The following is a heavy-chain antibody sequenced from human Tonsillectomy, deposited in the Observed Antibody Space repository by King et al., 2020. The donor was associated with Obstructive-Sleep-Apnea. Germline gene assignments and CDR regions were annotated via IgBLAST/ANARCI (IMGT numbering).Heavy chain of an antibody. V-gene: IGHV4-30-4*01. J-gene: IGHJ6*02. CDR1: GGSISSGGYY. CDR2: IYYSGST. D-gene: IGHD3-10*01. Sequence: VQLQESGPGLVKPSQTLSLTCTFSGGSISSGGYYWSWIRQPPAKGLEWIVYIYYSGSTFYNPSLKSRVTISVDTSKNHFSLKLGSVTAADPAVYYCASWGYGSGSYYNRGYYYYGMDVWGQGTTVTVSS. CDR3: ASWGYGSGSYYNRGYYYYGMDV.